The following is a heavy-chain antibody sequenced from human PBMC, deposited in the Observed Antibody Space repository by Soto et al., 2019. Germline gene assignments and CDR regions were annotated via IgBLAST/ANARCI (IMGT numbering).Heavy chain of an antibody. J-gene: IGHJ4*02. Sequence: PGGSLRLSCAASGFTFSSYSMNWVRQAPGKGLEWVSYISSSSSTIYYADSVKGRFTISRDNAKNSLYLHMDSLRTEDTAVYYCSRDKRGCSVGSCYSFDCWGQGTLVTVSS. V-gene: IGHV3-48*01. CDR2: ISSSSSTI. D-gene: IGHD2-15*01. CDR1: GFTFSSYS. CDR3: SRDKRGCSVGSCYSFDC.